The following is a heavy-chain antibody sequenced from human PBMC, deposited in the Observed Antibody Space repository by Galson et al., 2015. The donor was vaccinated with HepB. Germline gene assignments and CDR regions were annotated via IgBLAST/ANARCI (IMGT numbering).Heavy chain of an antibody. CDR1: GYTFTSYA. Sequence: SVKVSCKASGYTFTSYAMHWVRQAPGQRLEWMGWINAGNGNTKYSQKFQGRVTITRDTSASTAYMELSSLRSEDTAVYYCARPRGRYFSGEVWYFDLWGRGTLVTVSS. CDR2: INAGNGNT. V-gene: IGHV1-3*01. J-gene: IGHJ2*01. D-gene: IGHD3-9*01. CDR3: ARPRGRYFSGEVWYFDL.